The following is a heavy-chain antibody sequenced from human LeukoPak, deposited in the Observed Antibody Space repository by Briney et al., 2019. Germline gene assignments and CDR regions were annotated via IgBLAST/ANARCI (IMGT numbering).Heavy chain of an antibody. J-gene: IGHJ6*02. Sequence: ASVKVSCKASGYTFTSYGISWVRQAPGQGLEWMGWISAYNGNTKYSQKFQGRVTITRDTSASTAYMELSSLRSEDTAVYYCARGAPLRYFDWLPLLDVWGQGTTVTVSS. V-gene: IGHV1-18*01. CDR3: ARGAPLRYFDWLPLLDV. D-gene: IGHD3-9*01. CDR2: ISAYNGNT. CDR1: GYTFTSYG.